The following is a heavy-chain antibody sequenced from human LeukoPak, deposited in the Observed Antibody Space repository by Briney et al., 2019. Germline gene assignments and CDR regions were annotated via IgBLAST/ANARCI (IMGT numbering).Heavy chain of an antibody. CDR2: FDPEDDRG. CDR1: GYRLTELY. D-gene: IGHD1-26*01. Sequence: GASVKVSCKVSGYRLTELYIYWVRQAPGEGPEWMGGFDPEDDRGIYAQKFQGRVTMTEDTSTNTAYMELSSLRSEDTAVYYCARYVGATVPWFDPWGQGTLVTVSS. V-gene: IGHV1-24*01. CDR3: ARYVGATVPWFDP. J-gene: IGHJ5*02.